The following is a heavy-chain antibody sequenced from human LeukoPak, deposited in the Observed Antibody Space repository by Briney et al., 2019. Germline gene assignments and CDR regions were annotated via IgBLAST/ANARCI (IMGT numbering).Heavy chain of an antibody. V-gene: IGHV4-59*01. CDR3: ARGAGKYYFHGMDV. J-gene: IGHJ6*02. Sequence: SETLSLTCAVYGGSFSGYYWSWIRQPPGKGLEWIGHIYYSGSTNFNPSLKSRVTLSLDTSKNQFSLKLTSVTAADTAVYYCARGAGKYYFHGMDVWGQGTTVTVSS. CDR1: GGSFSGYY. CDR2: IYYSGST.